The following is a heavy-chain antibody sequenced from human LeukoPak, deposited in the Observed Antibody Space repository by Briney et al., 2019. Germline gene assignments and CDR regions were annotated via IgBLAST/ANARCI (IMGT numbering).Heavy chain of an antibody. CDR3: ARQPPHDYDFWSGYPGGWFDP. CDR1: GGSISSSSYY. V-gene: IGHV4-39*01. Sequence: SETLSLICTVSGGSISSSSYYWGWIRQPPGKGLEWIGSIYYSGSTYYNPSLKSRVTISVDTSKNQFSLKLSSVTAADTAVYYCARQPPHDYDFWSGYPGGWFDPWGQGTLVTVSS. CDR2: IYYSGST. D-gene: IGHD3-3*01. J-gene: IGHJ5*02.